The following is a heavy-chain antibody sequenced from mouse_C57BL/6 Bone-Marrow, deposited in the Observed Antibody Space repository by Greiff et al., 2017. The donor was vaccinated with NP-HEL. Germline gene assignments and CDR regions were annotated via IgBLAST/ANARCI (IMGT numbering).Heavy chain of an antibody. V-gene: IGHV1-15*01. J-gene: IGHJ1*03. CDR1: GYTFTDYE. Sequence: QVQLKQSGAELVRPGASVTLSCKASGYTFTDYEMHWVKQTPVHGLEWIGAIDPETGGTAYNQKFKGKAILTADKSSSTAYMELRSLTSEDSAVYYCTYYYGSSYCYWYFDVWGTGTTVTVSS. CDR2: IDPETGGT. D-gene: IGHD1-1*01. CDR3: TYYYGSSYCYWYFDV.